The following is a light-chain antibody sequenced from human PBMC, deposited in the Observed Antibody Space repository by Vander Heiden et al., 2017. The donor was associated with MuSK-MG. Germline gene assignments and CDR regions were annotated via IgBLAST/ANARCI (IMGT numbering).Light chain of an antibody. CDR2: SAS. CDR1: QGISTH. CDR3: QQLNSDALT. Sequence: GDRVTITCRASQGISTHLAWYQQQPGKAPKLLIYSASSLQSEVPSRFSGSGSGTEFTLTISSLQPEDFATYYCQQLNSDALTFGGGTKVEIK. V-gene: IGKV1-9*01. J-gene: IGKJ4*01.